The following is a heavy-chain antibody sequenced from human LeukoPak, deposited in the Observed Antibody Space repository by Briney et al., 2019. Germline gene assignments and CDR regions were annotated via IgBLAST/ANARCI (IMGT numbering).Heavy chain of an antibody. V-gene: IGHV4-34*01. J-gene: IGHJ6*02. CDR1: GGSFSGYY. CDR3: ASSRSYYESSGWSYGMDV. CDR2: INHSGTT. D-gene: IGHD3-22*01. Sequence: SETLSLTCGVYGGSFSGYYWSWIRQTPGMGLDWIAEINHSGTTNYNPSFKSRVTISLDTSKNQSSLKLTSVTAADTAVYYCASSRSYYESSGWSYGMDVWGQGTTVTVSS.